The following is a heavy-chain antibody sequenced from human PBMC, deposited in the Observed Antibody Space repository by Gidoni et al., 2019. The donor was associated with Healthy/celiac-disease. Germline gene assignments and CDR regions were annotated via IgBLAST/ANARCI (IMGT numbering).Heavy chain of an antibody. Sequence: EAQLVESGGGLVQPGGSLRLSCSASAFTFSSYAMHWVRQAPGKGLEYVSAISSNGGSTYYADSVKGRFTISRDNSKNTRYLQMSSLRAEDTAVYYCVKDLLDYGDYTGGSWGQGTLVTVSS. V-gene: IGHV3-64D*09. CDR1: AFTFSSYA. J-gene: IGHJ5*02. CDR3: VKDLLDYGDYTGGS. CDR2: ISSNGGST. D-gene: IGHD4-17*01.